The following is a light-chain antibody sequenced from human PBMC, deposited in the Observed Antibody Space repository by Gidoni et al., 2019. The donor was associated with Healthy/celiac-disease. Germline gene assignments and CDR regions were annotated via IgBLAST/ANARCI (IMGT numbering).Light chain of an antibody. V-gene: IGKV1-5*01. Sequence: DIQMTQSPSTLSASVGDRVTITCRASQSISSWLAWYQQKPGKAPKLLIYDASSLESGVPSRFSGSGSGTEFTLTISSLQPDDFATYYCQQYNSYPLTFGEGPRWRSN. J-gene: IGKJ4*01. CDR1: QSISSW. CDR2: DAS. CDR3: QQYNSYPLT.